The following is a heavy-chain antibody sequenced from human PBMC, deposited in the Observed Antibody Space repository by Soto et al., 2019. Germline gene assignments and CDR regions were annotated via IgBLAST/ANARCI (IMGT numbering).Heavy chain of an antibody. CDR2: ISYDGSNK. V-gene: IGHV3-30-3*01. J-gene: IGHJ4*02. CDR3: ARDARYCRGGSCTFDY. D-gene: IGHD2-15*01. CDR1: GFTFSSYA. Sequence: GGSLRLSCAASGFTFSSYAMHWVRQAPGKGLEWVAVISYDGSNKYYADSVKGRFTISRDNSKNTLYLQMNSLRAEDTAVYYCARDARYCRGGSCTFDYWGQGTLVTVSS.